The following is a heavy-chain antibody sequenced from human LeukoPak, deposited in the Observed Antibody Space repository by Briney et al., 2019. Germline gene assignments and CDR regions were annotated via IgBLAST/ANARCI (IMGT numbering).Heavy chain of an antibody. CDR3: AKDLGGSTDY. D-gene: IGHD5-12*01. V-gene: IGHV3-NL1*01. CDR1: GFTFSSYG. J-gene: IGHJ4*02. CDR2: IRGST. Sequence: GGSLRLSCAASGFTFSSYGMHWVRQAPGKGLEWVSLIRGSTYYADSVKGRFTISRDNSQNTLYLQMNSLRAEDTALYYCAKDLGGSTDYWGQGTLVTVSS.